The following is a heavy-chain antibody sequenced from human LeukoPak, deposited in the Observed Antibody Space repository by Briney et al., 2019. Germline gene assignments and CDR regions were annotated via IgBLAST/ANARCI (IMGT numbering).Heavy chain of an antibody. D-gene: IGHD6-6*01. CDR1: GFTFSSSW. CDR3: ARGPNSNWSGLDF. V-gene: IGHV3-74*01. Sequence: GGSLRLSCAASGFTFSSSWMHWVRQLPGKGLVWVSRISPTGSTTSYADSVKGRFTVSRDNAKNTLYLQVNNLRAEDTAVYYCARGPNSNWSGLDFWGQGTLLTVSS. J-gene: IGHJ4*02. CDR2: ISPTGSTT.